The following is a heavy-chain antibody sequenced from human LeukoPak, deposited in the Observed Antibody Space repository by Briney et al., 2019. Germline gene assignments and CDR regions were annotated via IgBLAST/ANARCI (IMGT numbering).Heavy chain of an antibody. CDR3: ARGHYGADC. CDR2: IKQDGSEK. D-gene: IGHD4-17*01. Sequence: GGSLRLSCAASGFTFSSYAMSWVRQAPGKGLEWVANIKQDGSEKYYVDSVKGRFTISRDNAKNSLYLQMNSLRAEDTAVYYCARGHYGADCWGQGTLVTVSS. V-gene: IGHV3-7*01. J-gene: IGHJ4*02. CDR1: GFTFSSYA.